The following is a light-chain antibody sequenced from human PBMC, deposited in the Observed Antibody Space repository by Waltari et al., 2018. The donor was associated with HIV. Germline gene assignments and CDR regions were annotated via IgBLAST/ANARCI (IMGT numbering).Light chain of an antibody. V-gene: IGKV1-5*03. J-gene: IGKJ3*01. CDR3: QQYNIDFYT. CDR1: QNIYKW. CDR2: RAS. Sequence: DIRMTQSPSTLSASVGDRVTITCRASQNIYKWLAWFQQKPGKAPKLLIYRASGLESGVPSRFSGSGSGTEFTLTISSLQPDDFATYYCQQYNIDFYTFGQGTKV.